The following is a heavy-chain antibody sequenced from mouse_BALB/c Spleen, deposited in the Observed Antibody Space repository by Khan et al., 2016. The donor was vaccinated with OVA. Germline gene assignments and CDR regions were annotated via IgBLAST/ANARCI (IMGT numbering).Heavy chain of an antibody. D-gene: IGHD4-1*01. CDR3: ADHLTGSCAY. CDR2: ISSGGDYT. J-gene: IGHJ3*01. V-gene: IGHV5-6*01. CDR1: GFTFSSYS. Sequence: EVQLVESGGDLVKPGGSLKLSCAASGFTFSSYSMSWVRQTPDKRLEWVASISSGGDYTYYPDSVKGRFTISRDTSKNTLYLQMSDLKSEDTAMYYCADHLTGSCAYWGQGTLVTVSA.